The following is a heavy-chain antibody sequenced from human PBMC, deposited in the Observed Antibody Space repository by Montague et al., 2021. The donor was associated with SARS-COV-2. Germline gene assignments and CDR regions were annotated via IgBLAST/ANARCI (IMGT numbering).Heavy chain of an antibody. V-gene: IGHV2-70*11. J-gene: IGHJ3*02. CDR3: ARGYYDILTGYLDAFDI. CDR1: GFSLSTRGMC. D-gene: IGHD3-9*01. CDR2: IDWDXDK. Sequence: PALVKPTQTLTLTCTFSGFSLSTRGMCVSWIRPPPGKALEWLARIDWDXDKYYSTSLKTRLTISKDTSKNQVVLTMTNMDPVDTATYYCARGYYDILTGYLDAFDIWGQGTMVTVSS.